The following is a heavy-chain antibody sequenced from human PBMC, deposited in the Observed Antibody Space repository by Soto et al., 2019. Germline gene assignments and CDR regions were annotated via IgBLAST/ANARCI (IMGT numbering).Heavy chain of an antibody. CDR3: CEKGDYDYIWGTYPDAFDI. Sequence: QLQLQESGPGLVKPSETLSLTCTVSGGSISSSSYYWGWIRQPPGKGLEWIGSIYYSGSTYYNPSLKSRVTISVDTSKNQFSLKLSSVTAAGTAVYYCCEKGDYDYIWGTYPDAFDIWGQGTMVTVSS. J-gene: IGHJ3*02. CDR2: IYYSGST. CDR1: GGSISSSSYY. D-gene: IGHD3-16*01. V-gene: IGHV4-39*01.